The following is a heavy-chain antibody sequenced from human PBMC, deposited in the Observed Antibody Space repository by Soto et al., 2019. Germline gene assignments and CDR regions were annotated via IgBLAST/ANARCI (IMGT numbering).Heavy chain of an antibody. D-gene: IGHD3-9*01. Sequence: SVKVSCKASEGTFSSYAISWVRQAPGQGLEWKGGIIPNFGTANYAQKFQSRVTITADESTSTAYMELNSLRSDDSAVYYYARVPTTDWLPRNYYYYRMDVWGQGTTVTVSS. CDR3: ARVPTTDWLPRNYYYYRMDV. CDR2: IIPNFGTA. V-gene: IGHV1-69*13. CDR1: EGTFSSYA. J-gene: IGHJ6*02.